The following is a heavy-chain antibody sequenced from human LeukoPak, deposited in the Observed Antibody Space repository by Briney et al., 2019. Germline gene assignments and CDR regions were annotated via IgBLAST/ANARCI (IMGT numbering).Heavy chain of an antibody. J-gene: IGHJ4*02. CDR1: GFTFSSYG. D-gene: IGHD5-18*01. CDR3: AKTIIGYSYGADFDY. CDR2: ISYDGSNK. V-gene: IGHV3-30*18. Sequence: GGSLRLSCAASGFTFSSYGMHWVRQAPGKGLEWVAVISYDGSNKYYADSVKGRFTISRDNSKNTLYLQMNSLRAEDTAVYYCAKTIIGYSYGADFDYWGQGTLVTVSS.